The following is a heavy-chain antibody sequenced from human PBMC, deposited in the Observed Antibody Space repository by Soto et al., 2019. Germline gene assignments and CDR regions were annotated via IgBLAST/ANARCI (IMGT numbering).Heavy chain of an antibody. V-gene: IGHV3-7*01. CDR2: INQDGREK. J-gene: IGHJ4*02. CDR1: GFSFSSNW. CDR3: FNVAFGY. Sequence: GGSLRLSCTASGFSFSSNWMSWVRQAPGKGPEWVDNINQDGREKYCADFVKGLFTISRDNAKNSLYLQLDSLRVEDTALYYCFNVAFGYWGRGTLVTVSS.